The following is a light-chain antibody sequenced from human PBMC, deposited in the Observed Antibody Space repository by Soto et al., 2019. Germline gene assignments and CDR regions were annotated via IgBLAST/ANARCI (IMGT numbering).Light chain of an antibody. CDR3: QQSFSTRLIT. CDR1: QSINTY. CDR2: AAS. J-gene: IGKJ5*01. Sequence: DIQMTQSPSSLSASIGDGVTITCRASQSINTYLNWYQQRPGKAPKLLISAASNLQTGVPSRFSGSGSGTDFTLTISSLQPEDFAIYYCQQSFSTRLITFGQGTRLEIK. V-gene: IGKV1-39*01.